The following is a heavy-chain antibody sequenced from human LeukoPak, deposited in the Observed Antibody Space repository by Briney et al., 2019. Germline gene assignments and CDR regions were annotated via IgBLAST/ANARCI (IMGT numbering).Heavy chain of an antibody. Sequence: PGGSLRLSCAASGFTFSSYGMHWVRQAPGEGLEWVAVIWYDGSNKYYADSVKGRFTISRDNSKNTLYLQMNSLRAEDTAVYYCARDRDDYGAYFDYWGQGTLVTVSS. CDR1: GFTFSSYG. V-gene: IGHV3-30*19. CDR3: ARDRDDYGAYFDY. J-gene: IGHJ4*02. D-gene: IGHD4-17*01. CDR2: IWYDGSNK.